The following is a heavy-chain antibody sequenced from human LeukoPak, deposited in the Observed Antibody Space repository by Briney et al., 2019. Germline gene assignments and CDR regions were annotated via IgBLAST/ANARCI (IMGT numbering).Heavy chain of an antibody. CDR3: ARGHDYGDSHFDY. D-gene: IGHD4-17*01. J-gene: IGHJ4*02. CDR1: GGTFSSYA. Sequence: SVKVSCKASGGTFSSYANSWVRQAPGQGLEWMGGIIPIFGTANYAQKFQGRVTITADESTSTAYMELSSLRSEDTAVYYCARGHDYGDSHFDYWGQGTLVTVSS. V-gene: IGHV1-69*01. CDR2: IIPIFGTA.